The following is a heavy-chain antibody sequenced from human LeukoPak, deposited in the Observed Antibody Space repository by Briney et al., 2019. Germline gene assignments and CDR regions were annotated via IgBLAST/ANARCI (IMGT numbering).Heavy chain of an antibody. D-gene: IGHD1-26*01. CDR1: NYTMNSGYY. V-gene: IGHV4-34*01. CDR3: ASLIYSGSYGGAFDI. J-gene: IGHJ3*02. Sequence: PSETLSLTCKVSNYTMNSGYYWSWIRQTPENGLEWIGETTHSGSTDYSPSLKSRVSVSVDTSKNQFSLRLTSVTAADTAVYYCASLIYSGSYGGAFDIWGQGTMVTVSS. CDR2: TTHSGST.